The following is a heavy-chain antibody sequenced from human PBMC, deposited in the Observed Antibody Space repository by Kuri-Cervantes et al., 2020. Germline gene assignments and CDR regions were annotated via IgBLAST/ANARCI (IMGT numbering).Heavy chain of an antibody. CDR2: IYSGGST. CDR1: GFTVSSNY. CDR3: ARAGYSYGLDY. D-gene: IGHD5-18*01. J-gene: IGHJ4*02. Sequence: GESLKISCAASGFTVSSNYMSWVRQAPGKGLEWVSVIYSGGSTYYADSVKGRFTISRDNAKNSLYLQMNSLRAEDTAVYYCARAGYSYGLDYWGQGTLVTVSS. V-gene: IGHV3-66*01.